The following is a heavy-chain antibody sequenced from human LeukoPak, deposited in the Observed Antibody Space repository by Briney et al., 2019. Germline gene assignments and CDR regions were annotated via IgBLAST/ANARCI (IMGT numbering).Heavy chain of an antibody. CDR3: ARGKFGELSRVPTWDFDY. Sequence: GASVKVSCKASGYTFTSYAMNWVRQAPGQGLEWMGWINTNTGNPTYAQGFTGRFVFSLDTSVSTAYLQISSLKAEDTAVYYCARGKFGELSRVPTWDFDYWGQGTLVTVSS. CDR2: INTNTGNP. CDR1: GYTFTSYA. J-gene: IGHJ4*02. D-gene: IGHD3-10*01. V-gene: IGHV7-4-1*02.